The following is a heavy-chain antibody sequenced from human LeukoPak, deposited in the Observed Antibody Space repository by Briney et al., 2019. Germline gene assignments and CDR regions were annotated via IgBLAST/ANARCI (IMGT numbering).Heavy chain of an antibody. CDR2: IYYSGST. CDR1: GGSISSYY. J-gene: IGHJ6*02. Sequence: PSETLSLTCTVSGGSISSYYWSWIRQPPGKGLEWIGYIYYSGSTNYNPSLKGRVTISVDTSKNQFSLKLSSVTAADTAVYYCARDNQLLDYYGMDVWGQGTTVTVSS. D-gene: IGHD1-7*01. CDR3: ARDNQLLDYYGMDV. V-gene: IGHV4-59*01.